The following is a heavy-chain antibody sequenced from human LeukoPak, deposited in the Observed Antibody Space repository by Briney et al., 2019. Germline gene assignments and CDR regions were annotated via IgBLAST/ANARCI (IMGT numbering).Heavy chain of an antibody. D-gene: IGHD2-15*01. Sequence: GSLRLSCAASGFTFSSYAMHWVRQAPGKGLEWVAVISYDGSNKYYADSVKGRFTISRDNSKNTLYLQMNSLRADDTAVYYCARTPEVVAATWDYWGQGTLVTVSS. CDR3: ARTPEVVAATWDY. CDR1: GFTFSSYA. J-gene: IGHJ4*02. CDR2: ISYDGSNK. V-gene: IGHV3-30*04.